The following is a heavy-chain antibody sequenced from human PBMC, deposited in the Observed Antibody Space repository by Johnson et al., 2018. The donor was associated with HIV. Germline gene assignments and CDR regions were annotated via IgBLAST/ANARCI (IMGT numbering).Heavy chain of an antibody. Sequence: MLLVESGGGVVRPGGSLRLSCAASGFTFDDYGLSWVRQAPGKGLEWVSGMNWNGGSTGYADSVKGRCTIPRDNAKNSLYLQMNSLRAEDTALYYCARGRPWGWELRRDAFDIWGQGTMVTVSS. CDR3: ARGRPWGWELRRDAFDI. CDR1: GFTFDDYG. J-gene: IGHJ3*02. V-gene: IGHV3-20*04. CDR2: MNWNGGST. D-gene: IGHD1-26*01.